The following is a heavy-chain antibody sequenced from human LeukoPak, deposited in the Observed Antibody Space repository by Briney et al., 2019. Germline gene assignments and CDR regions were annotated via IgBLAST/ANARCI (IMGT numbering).Heavy chain of an antibody. J-gene: IGHJ4*02. D-gene: IGHD1-1*01. CDR3: VKDRKWNDRNEGAD. Sequence: GGSLRLSCTTSGFSFSGHFMSWVRQAPGKGLEWVSAISGGAANTYYADSVKGRFTISRDNSKNTLYLQMNSLRVNDTAVYYCVKDRKWNDRNEGADWGQGTLVTVSS. CDR1: GFSFSGHF. V-gene: IGHV3-23*01. CDR2: ISGGAANT.